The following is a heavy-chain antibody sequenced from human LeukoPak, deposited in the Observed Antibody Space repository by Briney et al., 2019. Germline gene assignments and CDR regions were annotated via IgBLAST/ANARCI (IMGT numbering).Heavy chain of an antibody. CDR3: AKDTGGSCYSAIAY. CDR1: GFSFSTYA. V-gene: IGHV3-23*01. D-gene: IGHD2-15*01. Sequence: GGSLRLSRAASGFSFSTYAMSWVRQAPGKGLEWVSGICGNDGKTYYADSVKGRFTISRDNSKNTLHLQMNSLRAEDTALYYCAKDTGGSCYSAIAYWGQGALVTVST. J-gene: IGHJ4*02. CDR2: ICGNDGKT.